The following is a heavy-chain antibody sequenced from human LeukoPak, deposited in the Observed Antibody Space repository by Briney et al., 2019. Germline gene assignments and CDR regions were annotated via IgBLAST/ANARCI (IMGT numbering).Heavy chain of an antibody. Sequence: GGSLRLSCAASGFTFSTYAMSWVRQAPGKGLEWVSSILASGGAAYYADSVKGRCTISRDNSKNTLYLQVNSLRAEDTAVYYCAKDLEYTYYFDSWGQGTLLTVSS. CDR1: GFTFSTYA. V-gene: IGHV3-23*01. D-gene: IGHD3-3*01. CDR3: AKDLEYTYYFDS. J-gene: IGHJ4*02. CDR2: ILASGGAA.